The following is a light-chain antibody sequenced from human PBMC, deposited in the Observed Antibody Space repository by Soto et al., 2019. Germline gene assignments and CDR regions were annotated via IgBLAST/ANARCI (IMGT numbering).Light chain of an antibody. CDR1: QSISIW. V-gene: IGKV1-5*03. J-gene: IGKJ1*01. Sequence: DIQMTQSPSTLSASVGDRVTITCRASQSISIWLAWYQQKPGKAPKLLIYKASSLESGVPSRLSGSGSGTEFTLTISSLQPDDFATYYCQQYNSYSVTFGQGTKVEIK. CDR2: KAS. CDR3: QQYNSYSVT.